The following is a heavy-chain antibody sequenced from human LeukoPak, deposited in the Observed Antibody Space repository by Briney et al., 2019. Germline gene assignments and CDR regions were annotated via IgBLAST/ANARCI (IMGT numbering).Heavy chain of an antibody. D-gene: IGHD2-2*01. CDR2: IYYTAGA. V-gene: IGHV4-31*03. Sequence: PQTLSLTCNVSGASMRSETHYWSWLRQHPGKGPEWIAYIYYTAGAYYNPSLESRVSISLDASENQFSLKLSSVTAADTAVYYCARGRRELKYAPDYWGQGTLVTVSS. J-gene: IGHJ4*02. CDR3: ARGRRELKYAPDY. CDR1: GASMRSETHY.